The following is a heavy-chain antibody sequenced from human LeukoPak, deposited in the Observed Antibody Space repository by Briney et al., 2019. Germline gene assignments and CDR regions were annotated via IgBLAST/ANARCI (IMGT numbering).Heavy chain of an antibody. Sequence: ASVKVSCKASGYTFTGYYMHWVRRAPGQGLEWMGWINPNSGGTNYAQKFQGRVTMTRDTSISTAYMELSRLRSDDTAVYYCASEFGYCSGGSCYSDPTEYFQHWGQGTLVTVSS. CDR2: INPNSGGT. CDR1: GYTFTGYY. J-gene: IGHJ1*01. V-gene: IGHV1-2*02. D-gene: IGHD2-15*01. CDR3: ASEFGYCSGGSCYSDPTEYFQH.